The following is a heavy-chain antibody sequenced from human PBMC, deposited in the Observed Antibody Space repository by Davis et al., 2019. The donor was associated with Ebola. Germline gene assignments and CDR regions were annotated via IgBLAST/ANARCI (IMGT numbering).Heavy chain of an antibody. Sequence: GESLKISCAASGFTFSSYAMSWVRQAPGKGLEWVSGISGSGGSTYYADSVKGRFTISRDNSKNTLYLQMNSLRAEDTAVYYCARGAGQLVLYYYYGMDVWGQGTTVTVSS. D-gene: IGHD6-6*01. V-gene: IGHV3-23*01. CDR1: GFTFSSYA. J-gene: IGHJ6*02. CDR3: ARGAGQLVLYYYYGMDV. CDR2: ISGSGGST.